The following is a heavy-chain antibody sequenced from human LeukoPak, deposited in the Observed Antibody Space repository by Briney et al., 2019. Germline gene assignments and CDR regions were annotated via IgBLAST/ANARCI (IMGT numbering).Heavy chain of an antibody. CDR2: IGGTGYTS. D-gene: IGHD3-22*01. CDR1: GFTFINYA. J-gene: IGHJ4*02. V-gene: IGHV3-23*01. CDR3: AKAPYDTARSGPDY. Sequence: PGGSLRLSCAASGFTFINYAMTWVRQAPGKGLEWVPTIGGTGYTSFYADSVKGRFTISRDNSKDTLYLQMHRLRAEDTAIYYCAKAPYDTARSGPDYWGQGTVVTISS.